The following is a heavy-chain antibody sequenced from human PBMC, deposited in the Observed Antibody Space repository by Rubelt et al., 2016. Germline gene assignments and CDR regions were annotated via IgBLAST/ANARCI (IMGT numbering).Heavy chain of an antibody. D-gene: IGHD4-17*01. CDR3: ARFALPAVTTAYYYYALDV. J-gene: IGHJ6*02. CDR2: IDAGNGDT. Sequence: QVQLVQSGAEVKRPGASVKVSCKASGYPFATYAMHWVRQAPGQRLEWMGWIDAGNGDTKYSINLQGRVTFNRDTSASTAYRELSSLRSEDSAVYYCARFALPAVTTAYYYYALDVWGQGTTVTVSS. V-gene: IGHV1-3*01. CDR1: GYPFATYA.